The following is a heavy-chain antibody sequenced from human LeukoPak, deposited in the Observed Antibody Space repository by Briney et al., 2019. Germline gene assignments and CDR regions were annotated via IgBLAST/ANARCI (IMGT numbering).Heavy chain of an antibody. D-gene: IGHD3-16*01. CDR1: GFTFSDYY. V-gene: IGHV3-11*04. Sequence: GGSLRLSCEASGFTFSDYYMSWIRQAPGKGLEWVSYISSSGSSIHYADSVKGRFIISRDNAQNSLFLQMNSLRAEDTAVYYCVRDQGGAVSYWGQGTLVTVSS. CDR3: VRDQGGAVSY. CDR2: ISSSGSSI. J-gene: IGHJ4*02.